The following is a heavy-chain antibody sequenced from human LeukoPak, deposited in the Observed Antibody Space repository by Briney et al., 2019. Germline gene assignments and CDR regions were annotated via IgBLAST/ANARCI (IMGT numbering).Heavy chain of an antibody. D-gene: IGHD3-3*01. CDR2: IYYIGST. CDR3: ARLVGSEYDFDTIGI. V-gene: IGHV4-59*01. CDR1: GASIRSYY. J-gene: IGHJ3*02. Sequence: SENLSLTCDVSGASIRSYYWNWNRQPPGEGLEWIGYIYYIGSTNYNPSLKSRITISLDTSKNHFSLKLSSVTAADTAVYYCARLVGSEYDFDTIGIWGHGIMVTVSS.